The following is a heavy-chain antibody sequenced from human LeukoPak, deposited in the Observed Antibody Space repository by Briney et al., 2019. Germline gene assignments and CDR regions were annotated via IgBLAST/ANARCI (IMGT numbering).Heavy chain of an antibody. CDR3: ARDRGVTTDWYYFDY. J-gene: IGHJ4*02. V-gene: IGHV3-48*01. D-gene: IGHD4-17*01. CDR2: ISSSSSTI. Sequence: GGSLRLSCAVSGFTFSSYSMNWVRQAPGKGLEWVSYISSSSSTIYYADSVKGRFTISRDNAKNSLYLQMNSLRAEDTAVYYCARDRGVTTDWYYFDYWGQGTLVTVSS. CDR1: GFTFSSYS.